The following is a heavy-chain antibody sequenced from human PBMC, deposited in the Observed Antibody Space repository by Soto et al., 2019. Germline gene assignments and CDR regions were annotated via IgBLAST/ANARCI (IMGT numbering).Heavy chain of an antibody. CDR1: GFSFSNYA. D-gene: IGHD2-8*02. CDR2: ISGSGGSA. J-gene: IGHJ3*02. CDR3: AKATATGGGAFDI. Sequence: GWSLRLSCAASGFSFSNYAMNWVRQAPGKGLEWVSVISGSGGSASYEDSVKGRFTISRDGSKNTLYLQMNSLTAGDTAVYYCAKATATGGGAFDICGQGTMVTVSS. V-gene: IGHV3-23*01.